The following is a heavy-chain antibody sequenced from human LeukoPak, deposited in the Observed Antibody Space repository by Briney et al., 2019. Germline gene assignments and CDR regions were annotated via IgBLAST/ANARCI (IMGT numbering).Heavy chain of an antibody. D-gene: IGHD6-19*01. Sequence: ASVKVSCKASGYTFTSYDINWVRQAPGQGLEWMGWISAYNGNTNYAQKLQGRVTMTTDTSTSTAYMELRSLRSDDTAVYYCARDGPPLIAVAGIEPIGYWGQGTLVTVSS. CDR3: ARDGPPLIAVAGIEPIGY. CDR1: GYTFTSYD. CDR2: ISAYNGNT. V-gene: IGHV1-18*01. J-gene: IGHJ4*02.